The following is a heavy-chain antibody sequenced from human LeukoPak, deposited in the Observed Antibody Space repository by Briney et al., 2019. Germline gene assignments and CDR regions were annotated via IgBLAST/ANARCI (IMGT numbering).Heavy chain of an antibody. Sequence: PSETLSLTCTISGGSISSSSYYWSWIRQPPGKGLEWIGYIYYSGSTNYNPSLKSRVTISVDTSKNQFSLKLSSVTAADTAVYYCARGGYYDSSAGDAFDIWGQGTMVTVSS. D-gene: IGHD3-22*01. CDR1: GGSISSSSYY. J-gene: IGHJ3*02. V-gene: IGHV4-61*01. CDR2: IYYSGST. CDR3: ARGGYYDSSAGDAFDI.